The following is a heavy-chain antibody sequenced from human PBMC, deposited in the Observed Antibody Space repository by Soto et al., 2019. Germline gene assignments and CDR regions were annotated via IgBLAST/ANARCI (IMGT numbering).Heavy chain of an antibody. CDR3: ARESGPGSRDSAHYYYYYGMDV. CDR2: ISAYNGNT. V-gene: IGHV1-18*01. CDR1: GYTFTSYG. J-gene: IGHJ6*02. Sequence: QVQLVQSGAEVKKPGASVKVSCKASGYTFTSYGISWVRQAPGQGLEWMGWISAYNGNTNYAQKLQGRVTMTTDTSTSTAYMELRSLRSDDTAVYYCARESGPGSRDSAHYYYYYGMDVWGQGTTVTVSS. D-gene: IGHD1-26*01.